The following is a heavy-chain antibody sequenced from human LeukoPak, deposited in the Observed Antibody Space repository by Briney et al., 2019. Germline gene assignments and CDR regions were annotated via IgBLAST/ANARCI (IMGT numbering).Heavy chain of an antibody. J-gene: IGHJ4*02. D-gene: IGHD3-22*01. CDR2: ISGDAVTI. Sequence: GGSLRLSCAASGFTFSSYAVAWVRQAPGKGLEWVSGISGDAVTIYYADSVKGRFTISRDNSKNPLYLQMSSLRAEDTAVYYCAKRDYYDSSGYFPLFDYWGQGTLVTVSS. V-gene: IGHV3-23*01. CDR1: GFTFSSYA. CDR3: AKRDYYDSSGYFPLFDY.